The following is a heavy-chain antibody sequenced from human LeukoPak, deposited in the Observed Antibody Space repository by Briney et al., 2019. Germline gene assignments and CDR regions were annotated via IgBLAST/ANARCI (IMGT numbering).Heavy chain of an antibody. Sequence: ASVKVSCMASGYTYTNYGVTWGREAPGQGLEWVGWISAYNGNTKHAQKVQGRVTMTTDTSTSTVYMELMSLRSEDTAVYYCARVGYEVGATRYYYYMDVWGKGTRSPSP. D-gene: IGHD1-26*01. CDR3: ARVGYEVGATRYYYYMDV. CDR1: GYTYTNYG. V-gene: IGHV1-18*01. J-gene: IGHJ6*03. CDR2: ISAYNGNT.